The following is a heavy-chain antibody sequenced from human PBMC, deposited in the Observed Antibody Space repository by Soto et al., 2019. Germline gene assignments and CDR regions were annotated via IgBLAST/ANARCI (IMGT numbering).Heavy chain of an antibody. CDR1: GFTFSSYA. Sequence: GGSLRLSCAASGFTFSSYAMHWVRQAPGKGLEWVALISYDGSNKYYADSVKGRFSISRDNSKNTLYLQMNSLRAEDTAVYYCARERWEMATPSFDYWGQGT. J-gene: IGHJ4*02. D-gene: IGHD5-12*01. CDR2: ISYDGSNK. CDR3: ARERWEMATPSFDY. V-gene: IGHV3-30-3*01.